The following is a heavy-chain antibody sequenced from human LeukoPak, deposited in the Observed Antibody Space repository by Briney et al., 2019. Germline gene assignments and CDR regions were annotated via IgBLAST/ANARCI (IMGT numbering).Heavy chain of an antibody. Sequence: SETLSLTCTVSGGPISSYYWSWIRQPAGKGLEWIGRNYTSGSTNYNPSLKSRVTMSVDTSKNQFSLKLSSVTAADTAVYYCARAIEDSYGYKLYYYYYYMDVWGKGTTVTVSS. D-gene: IGHD5-18*01. CDR2: NYTSGST. CDR1: GGPISSYY. J-gene: IGHJ6*03. V-gene: IGHV4-4*07. CDR3: ARAIEDSYGYKLYYYYYYMDV.